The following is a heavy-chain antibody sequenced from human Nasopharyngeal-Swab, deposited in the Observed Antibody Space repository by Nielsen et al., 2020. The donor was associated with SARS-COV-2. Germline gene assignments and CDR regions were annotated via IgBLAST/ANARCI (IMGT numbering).Heavy chain of an antibody. Sequence: SETLSLTCTVSGGSISSYYWSWIRQPPGKGLEWIGYIYYSGGTNYNPSLKSRVTISVDTSKNQFSLKLSSVTAADTAVYYCARAKFDYDFPRRGYGMDVWGQGTTVTVSS. V-gene: IGHV4-59*08. CDR1: GGSISSYY. CDR3: ARAKFDYDFPRRGYGMDV. CDR2: IYYSGGT. D-gene: IGHD3-3*01. J-gene: IGHJ6*02.